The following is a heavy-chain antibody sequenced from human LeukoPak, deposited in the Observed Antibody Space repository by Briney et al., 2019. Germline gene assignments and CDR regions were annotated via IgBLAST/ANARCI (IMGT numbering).Heavy chain of an antibody. Sequence: GGSLRLSCAASGFTVSSNYMSWVRQAPGKGLEWVSVIYSGGSTYYADSVKGRFTISRDNSKNTLYLQMNSLRAEDTAVYYCARDIGYYDFWSGYYKDAFDIWGQGTMVTVSS. D-gene: IGHD3-3*01. V-gene: IGHV3-53*01. CDR2: IYSGGST. CDR1: GFTVSSNY. J-gene: IGHJ3*02. CDR3: ARDIGYYDFWSGYYKDAFDI.